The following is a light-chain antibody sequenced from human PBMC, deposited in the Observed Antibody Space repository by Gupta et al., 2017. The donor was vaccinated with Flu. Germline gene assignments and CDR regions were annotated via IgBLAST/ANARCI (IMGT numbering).Light chain of an antibody. CDR3: QQRTIWTPFT. Sequence: EILLTQSPATLSLSPGERATLSCSASQNVDDHLSWYQQKPGQAPRLLILDSFVRAAGVPDRFSGSGSGKDLTLTISSVEPEDSGVYYCQQRTIWTPFTFGQGTKLEI. CDR2: DSF. CDR1: QNVDDH. V-gene: IGKV3-11*01. J-gene: IGKJ2*01.